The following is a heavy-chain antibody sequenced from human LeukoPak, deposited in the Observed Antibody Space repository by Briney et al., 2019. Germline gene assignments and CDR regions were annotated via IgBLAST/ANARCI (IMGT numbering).Heavy chain of an antibody. CDR1: GGSISSYY. Sequence: SETLSLTCTVSGGSISSYYWSWIRQPPGKGLEWIAYINYSGRTNYNPSLKSRVTISVDTAKNQFSLKLNSVTAADTAVYYCARQRNRYCSSTSCYSWFDPWGQGTLVTVSS. V-gene: IGHV4-59*01. CDR2: INYSGRT. J-gene: IGHJ5*02. D-gene: IGHD2-2*02. CDR3: ARQRNRYCSSTSCYSWFDP.